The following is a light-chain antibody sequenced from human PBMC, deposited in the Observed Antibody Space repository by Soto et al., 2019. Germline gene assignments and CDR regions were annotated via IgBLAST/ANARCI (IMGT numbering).Light chain of an antibody. CDR3: SSYTSSSTLV. CDR1: GSDVGGYNY. J-gene: IGLJ1*01. Sequence: LTQPASVSGSPRQSITISCTGTGSDVGGYNYVSWYQQHPGKAPKLMIYGVTNRPSGVSNRFSGSKSGNTASLTISGLQAEDEADYYCSSYTSSSTLVFGTGTKVTVL. CDR2: GVT. V-gene: IGLV2-14*01.